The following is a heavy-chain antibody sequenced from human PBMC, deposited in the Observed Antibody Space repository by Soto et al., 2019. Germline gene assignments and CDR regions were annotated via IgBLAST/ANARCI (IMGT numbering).Heavy chain of an antibody. V-gene: IGHV3-43*01. Sequence: GGSLRLSCAASGFTFDDYTMHWVRQAPGKGLEWVSLISWDGGSTYYADSVKGRFTISRDNSKNSLYLQMNSLRTEDTALYYCAKEYGSGSYSAYDYWGQGTLDTVSS. CDR1: GFTFDDYT. CDR3: AKEYGSGSYSAYDY. CDR2: ISWDGGST. D-gene: IGHD3-10*01. J-gene: IGHJ4*02.